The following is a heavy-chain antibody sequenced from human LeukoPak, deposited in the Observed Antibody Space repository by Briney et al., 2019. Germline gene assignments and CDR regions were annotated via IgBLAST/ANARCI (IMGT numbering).Heavy chain of an antibody. V-gene: IGHV5-51*01. CDR1: GYRFTSYW. Sequence: GESLKISSKASGYRFTSYWIGWVRQMPGKGLEWMGIIDPSDSETRYTPSFQGHVTISVDKSLTTAYLQWNSLKASDTAMYFCARQTSMGRSGDYWGQGTLVTVSS. CDR2: IDPSDSET. J-gene: IGHJ4*02. D-gene: IGHD7-27*01. CDR3: ARQTSMGRSGDY.